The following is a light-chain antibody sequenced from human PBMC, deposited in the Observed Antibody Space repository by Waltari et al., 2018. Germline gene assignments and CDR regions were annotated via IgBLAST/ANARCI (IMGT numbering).Light chain of an antibody. J-gene: IGKJ1*01. CDR2: RVS. V-gene: IGKV2-30*02. CDR1: QSLLHSDGNTY. Sequence: DVVMTQSPLSLPVTLGQPASISCRSSQSLLHSDGNTYLNWFQQRPGQSLRRLFYRVSNRDSGVPDRFSGSGSGTDFTLKISRVEAEDVGVYYCMQGTHWPWTFGQGTKVEIK. CDR3: MQGTHWPWT.